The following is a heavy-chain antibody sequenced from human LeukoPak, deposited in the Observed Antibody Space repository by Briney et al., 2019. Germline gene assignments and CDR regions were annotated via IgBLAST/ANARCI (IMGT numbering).Heavy chain of an antibody. CDR2: IYYSGST. J-gene: IGHJ4*02. CDR3: ASLYGWGSYSKLDY. CDR1: GGSLSSGDYY. V-gene: IGHV4-30-4*08. Sequence: PSQTLSLTCTVSGGSLSSGDYYWSWIRQPPGKGREWIGYIYYSGSTYYNPSLKSRVAISVDTSKNQFSLKLSSVTAADTGVYYCASLYGWGSYSKLDYWGQGTLVTASS. D-gene: IGHD3-10*01.